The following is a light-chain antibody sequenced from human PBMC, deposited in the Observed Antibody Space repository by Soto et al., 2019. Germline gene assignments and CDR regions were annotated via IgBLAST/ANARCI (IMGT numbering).Light chain of an antibody. CDR2: DVS. Sequence: QSVLTQPPSAPGSPGQSVTISCTGTSSDVGGYNYVSWYQQHPGKAPKLMIYDVSKRPSGVPDRFSGSKSGNTASLTVSGLQTEDEADYYCSSYRGSNKYVFGTGTKVTVL. CDR3: SSYRGSNKYV. CDR1: SSDVGGYNY. J-gene: IGLJ1*01. V-gene: IGLV2-8*01.